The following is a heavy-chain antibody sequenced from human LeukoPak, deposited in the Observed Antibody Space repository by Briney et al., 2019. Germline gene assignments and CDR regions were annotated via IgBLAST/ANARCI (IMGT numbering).Heavy chain of an antibody. J-gene: IGHJ3*02. Sequence: GGSLRLSCAASGFTFSSYCMNWVRQAPGKGLEWVSYISSSSSTIYYADSVKGRFTISRDNAKNSLYLQMNSLRAEDTAVYYCAREEDYALTPDAFDIWGQGTMVTVSS. CDR1: GFTFSSYC. D-gene: IGHD4-17*01. CDR2: ISSSSSTI. CDR3: AREEDYALTPDAFDI. V-gene: IGHV3-48*01.